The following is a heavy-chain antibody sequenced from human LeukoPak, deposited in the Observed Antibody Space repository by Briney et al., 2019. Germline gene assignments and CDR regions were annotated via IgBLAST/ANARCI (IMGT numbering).Heavy chain of an antibody. J-gene: IGHJ4*02. CDR2: ISYRGTT. CDR3: ARRVVPAAIQGPDY. V-gene: IGHV4-30-4*08. CDR1: GGSICSGDYY. D-gene: IGHD2-2*02. Sequence: SETLSLTCTVSGGSICSGDYYWSWIRQPPGNGLDGIGYISYRGTTYSTTSLKSRLTISAATPTTQFSLTLSSVTAADTAVYYCARRVVPAAIQGPDYWGQGTLVTVSS.